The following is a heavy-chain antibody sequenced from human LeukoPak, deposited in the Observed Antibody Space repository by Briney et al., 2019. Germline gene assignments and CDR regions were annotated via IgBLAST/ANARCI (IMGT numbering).Heavy chain of an antibody. V-gene: IGHV3-74*01. CDR1: GFTFSSYW. Sequence: GGSLRLSCAASGFTFSSYWMHWVRQAPGKGLVWVSRINSDGSSTSYADSVKGRFTISRDNAKNTPYLQMNSLRAEDTAVYYCASPEYYYDSSGYLGYWGQGTLVTVSS. D-gene: IGHD3-22*01. CDR2: INSDGSST. CDR3: ASPEYYYDSSGYLGY. J-gene: IGHJ4*02.